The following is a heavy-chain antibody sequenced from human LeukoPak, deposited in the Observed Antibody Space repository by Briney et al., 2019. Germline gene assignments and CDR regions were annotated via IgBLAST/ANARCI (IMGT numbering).Heavy chain of an antibody. V-gene: IGHV1-69*06. Sequence: ASVKVSCKASGGTFSSYAISWVRQAPGQGLEWMGGIIPIFGTANYAQKFQGRVTITADKSTSTAYMELSSLRSEDTAVYYCARGRLQAVPYYYYYYMDVWGKGTTVTVSS. CDR1: GGTFSSYA. J-gene: IGHJ6*03. CDR2: IIPIFGTA. D-gene: IGHD3-16*01. CDR3: ARGRLQAVPYYYYYYMDV.